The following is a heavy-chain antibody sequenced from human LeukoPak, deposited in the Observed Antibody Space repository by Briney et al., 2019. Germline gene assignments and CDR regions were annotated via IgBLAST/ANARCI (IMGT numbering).Heavy chain of an antibody. J-gene: IGHJ6*02. D-gene: IGHD2-15*01. CDR2: INHSGST. V-gene: IGHV4-34*01. CDR1: GGSFSGYY. Sequence: SETLSLICAVYGGSFSGYYWSWIRQPPGKGLEWIGEINHSGSTNYNPSLKSRVTISVDTSKNQFSLKLSSVTAADTAVYYCARASGGGFYGMDVWGQGTTVTVSS. CDR3: ARASGGGFYGMDV.